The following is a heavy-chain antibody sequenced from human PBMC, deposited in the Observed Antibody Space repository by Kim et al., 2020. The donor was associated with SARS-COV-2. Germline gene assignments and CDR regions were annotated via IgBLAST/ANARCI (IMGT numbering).Heavy chain of an antibody. J-gene: IGHJ6*01. Sequence: GGSLRLSCAASGFTFSSYGMHWVRQAPGKGLEWVAVISYDGSNKYYADSVKGRFTISRDNSKNTLYLQMNSLRAEDTAVYYCAKDPAVVRGVAYYYYGM. CDR3: AKDPAVVRGVAYYYYGM. CDR1: GFTFSSYG. CDR2: ISYDGSNK. V-gene: IGHV3-30*18. D-gene: IGHD3-10*01.